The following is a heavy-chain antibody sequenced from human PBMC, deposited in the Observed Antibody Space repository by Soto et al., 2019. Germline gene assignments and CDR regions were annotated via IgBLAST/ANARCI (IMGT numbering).Heavy chain of an antibody. D-gene: IGHD2-15*01. CDR2: IYYSGST. Sequence: PSETLSLTCTVSGGSISSYYWSWIRQPPGKGLEWIGYIYYSGSTNYNPSLKSRVTISVDTSKNQFSLKLSSVTAADTAVYYCARQRGYCSGGSCYSVGWFDPWGQGTLVTVSS. CDR3: ARQRGYCSGGSCYSVGWFDP. CDR1: GGSISSYY. V-gene: IGHV4-59*08. J-gene: IGHJ5*02.